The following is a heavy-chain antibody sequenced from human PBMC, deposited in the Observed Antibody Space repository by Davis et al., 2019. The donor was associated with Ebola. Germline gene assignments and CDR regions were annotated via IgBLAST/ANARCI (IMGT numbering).Heavy chain of an antibody. D-gene: IGHD1-14*01. V-gene: IGHV3-48*02. CDR2: ISFGSTSI. CDR1: GFSVSNSF. CDR3: SRDETTALDY. Sequence: PGGSLRLSCAASGFSVSNSFISWVRQAPGKGLEWISYISFGSTSIYYADSVKGRFTISRDNVKNSLFLQMNSLRDDDTAVYYCSRDETTALDYWGQGALVTVSS. J-gene: IGHJ4*02.